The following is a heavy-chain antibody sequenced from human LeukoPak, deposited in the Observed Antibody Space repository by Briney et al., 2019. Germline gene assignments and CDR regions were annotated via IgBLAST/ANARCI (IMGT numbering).Heavy chain of an antibody. CDR3: ARDRYYDILTGYYRYYYYMDV. Sequence: GGSLRLSCAASGFTFSSYAMSWVRQAPGKGLVWVSRINSDGSSTSYADSVKGRFTISRDNAKNTLYLQMNSLRAEDTAVYYCARDRYYDILTGYYRYYYYMDVWGKGTTVTVSS. CDR1: GFTFSSYA. CDR2: INSDGSST. D-gene: IGHD3-9*01. J-gene: IGHJ6*03. V-gene: IGHV3-74*01.